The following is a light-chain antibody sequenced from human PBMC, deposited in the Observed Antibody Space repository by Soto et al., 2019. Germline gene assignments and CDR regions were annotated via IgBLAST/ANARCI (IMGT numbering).Light chain of an antibody. J-gene: IGLJ7*01. V-gene: IGLV2-14*03. CDR1: SSDVGDYDY. Sequence: QSALTQPASVSGSPGQSITISCTGTSSDVGDYDYVSWYQHLPGKAPKLLIYDVTTRPSGVSNRFSGSKSGNTASLTISGLQAEDEADYYCSSYRSSNPPFVFGTGTQLTVL. CDR2: DVT. CDR3: SSYRSSNPPFV.